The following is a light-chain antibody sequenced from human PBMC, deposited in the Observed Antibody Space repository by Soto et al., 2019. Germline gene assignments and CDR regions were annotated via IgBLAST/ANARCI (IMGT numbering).Light chain of an antibody. CDR1: QTIRSW. J-gene: IGKJ1*01. Sequence: DIQMTQSPSTLSGSVGDRGTITCRPSQTIRSWLAWYQQKPGKAPKLXIYKASPLKSGVPSLFSGSGSGTECTLTISSLQPDDVATDYCQHYNSYSEAFGQGTKVDIK. CDR3: QHYNSYSEA. V-gene: IGKV1-5*03. CDR2: KAS.